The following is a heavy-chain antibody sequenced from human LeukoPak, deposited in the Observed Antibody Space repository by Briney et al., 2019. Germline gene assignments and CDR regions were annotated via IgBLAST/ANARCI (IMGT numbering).Heavy chain of an antibody. V-gene: IGHV3-7*01. CDR1: GFTFSSYW. Sequence: GGSLRLSCAASGFTFSSYWMSWVRLAPGKGLEWVANIKGEGSEKWYADSVKGRFTISRDNAQNSVHLQMNSLRAEDTALYHCARDEYRSRWLHPWGQGTLVTVTS. J-gene: IGHJ5*02. D-gene: IGHD5-24*01. CDR2: IKGEGSEK. CDR3: ARDEYRSRWLHP.